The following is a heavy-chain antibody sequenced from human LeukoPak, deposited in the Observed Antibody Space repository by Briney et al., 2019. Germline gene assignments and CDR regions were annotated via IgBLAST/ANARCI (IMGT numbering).Heavy chain of an antibody. Sequence: GGSLRLSCTASGFTFSSYEMNWVRQAPGKGLEWVSYISSSGSTIYYADSVKGRFTISRDNAKNSLYLQMNSLRAEDTAVYYCAELGITMIGGVWGKGTTVTMSS. CDR3: AELGITMIGGV. D-gene: IGHD3-10*02. V-gene: IGHV3-48*03. J-gene: IGHJ6*04. CDR2: ISSSGSTI. CDR1: GFTFSSYE.